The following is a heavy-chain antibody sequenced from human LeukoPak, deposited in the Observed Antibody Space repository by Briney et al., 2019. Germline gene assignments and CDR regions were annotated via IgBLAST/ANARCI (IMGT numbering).Heavy chain of an antibody. Sequence: SETLSLTCAVYGGSFSGYYWSWLRQPPGKGLEWIGEINHSGSTNYNPSLKSRVTISVDTSTNQFSLKLSSVTAADTAVYYCTRGFRTLGDDQSLQEVGGDFDYWDQGTLVTVYS. D-gene: IGHD3-16*01. J-gene: IGHJ4*02. V-gene: IGHV4-34*01. CDR2: INHSGST. CDR3: TRGFRTLGDDQSLQEVGGDFDY. CDR1: GGSFSGYY.